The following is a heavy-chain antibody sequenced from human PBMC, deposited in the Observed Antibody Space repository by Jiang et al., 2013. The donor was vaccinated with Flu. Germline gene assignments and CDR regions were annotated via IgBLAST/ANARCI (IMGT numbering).Heavy chain of an antibody. V-gene: IGHV2-5*02. Sequence: SNSGVGVGWIRPAPTERTLEWLAVIYWDDDKRYSPSLRSRLTITQDTPRKQVVLKMIKVDPMDTATYYCAHLTTSRLHSYKYFDVWGRGTLVAVSP. D-gene: IGHD5-24*01. CDR1: SNSGVG. CDR2: IYWDDDK. J-gene: IGHJ2*01. CDR3: AHLTTSRLHSYKYFDV.